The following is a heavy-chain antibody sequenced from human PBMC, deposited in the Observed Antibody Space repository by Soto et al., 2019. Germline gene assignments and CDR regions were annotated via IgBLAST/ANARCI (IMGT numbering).Heavy chain of an antibody. CDR2: IYTSGST. D-gene: IGHD3-22*01. J-gene: IGHJ4*02. V-gene: IGHV4-4*07. Sequence: TLSLTCTVSGGSISSYYWSWIRQPAGKGLEWIGRIYTSGSTNYNPSLKSRVTMSVDTSKNQFSLKLSSVTAADTAVYYCARDSFYYDSSGYYYYFDYWGQGTLVTVSS. CDR3: ARDSFYYDSSGYYYYFDY. CDR1: GGSISSYY.